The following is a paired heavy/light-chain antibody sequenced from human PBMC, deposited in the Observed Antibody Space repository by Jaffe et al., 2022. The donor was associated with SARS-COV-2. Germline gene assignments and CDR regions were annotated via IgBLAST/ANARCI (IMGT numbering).Light chain of an antibody. CDR3: CSYAGSTTRWV. CDR2: EGN. Sequence: QSALTQPASVSGSLGQSITISCSGTSSDIGSNNLVSWYQKHPGKAPKVLIYEGNKRPSGVSDRFSGSKSGNMASLTISGLEAEDEADYYCCSYAGSTTRWVFGGGTKLTV. CDR1: SSDIGSNNL. V-gene: IGLV2-23*01. J-gene: IGLJ3*02.
Heavy chain of an antibody. CDR2: ISAYNDKT. CDR1: GYTFSNYG. V-gene: IGHV1-18*01. CDR3: ARAGAQGQDY. J-gene: IGHJ4*02. Sequence: QIQLVQSGAEVKKPGASVRVSCKASGYTFSNYGISWVRQAPGQGLEWMGWISAYNDKTKYAQKFQGRVTMTTDTSTSTAYMELWNLRSDDTAVYYCARAGAQGQDYWGQGALVTVSS.